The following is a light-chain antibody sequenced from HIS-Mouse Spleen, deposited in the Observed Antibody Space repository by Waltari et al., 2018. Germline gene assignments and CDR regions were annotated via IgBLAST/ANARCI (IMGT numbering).Light chain of an antibody. CDR1: KLGDKY. J-gene: IGLJ2*01. CDR2: QDS. Sequence: SYELTQPPSVSVSTGQTASITCSGDKLGDKYACWYQQKPGQAPALVIYQDSKRPSGIPERFSGSNSGNTATLTISGTQAMDEADYYCQAWDSSTDVVFGGGTKLTVL. V-gene: IGLV3-1*01. CDR3: QAWDSSTDVV.